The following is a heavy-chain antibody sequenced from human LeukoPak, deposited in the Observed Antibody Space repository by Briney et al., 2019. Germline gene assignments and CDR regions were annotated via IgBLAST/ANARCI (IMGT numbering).Heavy chain of an antibody. J-gene: IGHJ4*02. Sequence: GGSLRLSCAASGFTLSSNEMSWVRQAPGKGLVWVSRISDVGSHTFYADSVKGRFAMSRDNAKNTLYLQMNSLRAEDTAVYYCARVTGGYNLVDYWGQGTLVTVSS. CDR2: ISDVGSHT. CDR3: ARVTGGYNLVDY. CDR1: GFTLSSNE. V-gene: IGHV3-74*01. D-gene: IGHD5-24*01.